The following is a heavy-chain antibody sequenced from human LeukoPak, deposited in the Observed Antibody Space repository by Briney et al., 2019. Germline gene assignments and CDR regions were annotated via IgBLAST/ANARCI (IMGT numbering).Heavy chain of an antibody. D-gene: IGHD6-19*01. V-gene: IGHV3-23*01. CDR2: ISGSGDST. CDR1: GFTFSKSA. J-gene: IGHJ4*02. CDR3: AKEGIAVAGPFYY. Sequence: PGGSLRLSCAASGFTFSKSAMSWVRQAPGKGLEWVSTISGSGDSTYYADSVKGRFTISRENSKNTLYLQMNSLRAEDTAVYYCAKEGIAVAGPFYYWGQGTLVTVSS.